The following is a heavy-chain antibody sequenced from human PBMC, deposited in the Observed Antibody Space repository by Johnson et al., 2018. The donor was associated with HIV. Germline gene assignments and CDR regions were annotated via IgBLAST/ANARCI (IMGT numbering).Heavy chain of an antibody. CDR2: ISYDGSNK. J-gene: IGHJ3*02. CDR3: AKALGGYAFDI. Sequence: QMQLVESGGGLVQPGGSLRLSCAASGFTFSSYEMNWVRQAPGKGLEWVAVISYDGSNKYYADSVKGRFTISRDNSKNTLYLQMNSLRAEDTAVYYCAKALGGYAFDIWGQGTMVTVSS. V-gene: IGHV3-30-3*01. CDR1: GFTFSSYE. D-gene: IGHD3-3*01.